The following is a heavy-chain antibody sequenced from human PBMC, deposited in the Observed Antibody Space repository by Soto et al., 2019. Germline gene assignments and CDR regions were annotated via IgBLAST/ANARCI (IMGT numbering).Heavy chain of an antibody. V-gene: IGHV1-69*13. CDR1: GGTFSSYA. CDR3: ARGAIFGVVIITYYGMDV. CDR2: IIPIFGTA. Sequence: ASVKVSCKASGGTFSSYAISWVRQAPGQGLEWMGGIIPIFGTANYAQKFQGRVTITADESTSTAYMELSSLRSEDTAVYYCARGAIFGVVIITYYGMDVWGQGTTVTVSS. D-gene: IGHD3-3*01. J-gene: IGHJ6*02.